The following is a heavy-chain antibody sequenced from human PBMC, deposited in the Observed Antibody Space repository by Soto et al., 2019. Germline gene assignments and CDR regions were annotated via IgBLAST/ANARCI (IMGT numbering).Heavy chain of an antibody. Sequence: SETLSLTCTVSGDSISSYYWSWIRQPPGKGLEWIGYIYYSGSTNYNPSLKSRVTISVDTSKNQFSLKLSSVTAADTAVYYCARHRPVYSSGWYWFDPWGQGTLVTVSS. CDR2: IYYSGST. CDR1: GDSISSYY. V-gene: IGHV4-59*08. CDR3: ARHRPVYSSGWYWFDP. D-gene: IGHD6-19*01. J-gene: IGHJ5*02.